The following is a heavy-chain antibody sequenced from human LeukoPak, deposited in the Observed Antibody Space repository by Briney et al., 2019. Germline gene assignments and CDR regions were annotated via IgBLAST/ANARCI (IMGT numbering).Heavy chain of an antibody. V-gene: IGHV3-21*01. CDR2: ISSSSSYI. D-gene: IGHD3-3*01. J-gene: IGHJ4*02. CDR3: ARGVDFWSGQGGAVSDY. Sequence: GRSLRLSCAASGFTFSSYVMSWVRQAPGKGLEWVSSISSSSSYIYYADSVKGRFTISRDNAKNSLYLQMNSLRAEDTAVYYCARGVDFWSGQGGAVSDYWGQGTLVTVSS. CDR1: GFTFSSYV.